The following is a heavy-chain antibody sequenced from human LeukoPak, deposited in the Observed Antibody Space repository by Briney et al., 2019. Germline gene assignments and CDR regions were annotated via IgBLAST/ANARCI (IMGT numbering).Heavy chain of an antibody. CDR2: IWYDGSNK. Sequence: GGSLRLSCAASGFTFSSYGMHWVRQAPGKGLEWVAVIWYDGSNKYYADSVKGRFTISRDNSKNTLYLQMNSLRAEDTAVYYCARDCSIRDHFDCWGQGTLVTVSS. D-gene: IGHD3-10*01. J-gene: IGHJ4*02. V-gene: IGHV3-33*01. CDR1: GFTFSSYG. CDR3: ARDCSIRDHFDC.